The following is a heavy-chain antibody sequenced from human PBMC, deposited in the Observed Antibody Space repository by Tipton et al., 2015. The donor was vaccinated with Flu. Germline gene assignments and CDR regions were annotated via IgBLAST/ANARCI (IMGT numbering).Heavy chain of an antibody. CDR1: GGSISSSSHY. CDR2: IYLSGST. D-gene: IGHD2-8*02. CDR3: AGRDCAGGLCYSRVYDAFDI. V-gene: IGHV4-39*07. J-gene: IGHJ3*02. Sequence: TLSLTCTVSGGSISSSSHYLGWIRPPPGKGLEWIWSIYLSGSTYYNPSLKSRVTISVDTSKNQFSLKLGSVTAGDTAVYYCAGRDCAGGLCYSRVYDAFDIWGQGIVVTVSS.